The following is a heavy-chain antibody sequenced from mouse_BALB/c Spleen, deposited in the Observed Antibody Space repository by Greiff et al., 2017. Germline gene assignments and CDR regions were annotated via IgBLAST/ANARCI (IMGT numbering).Heavy chain of an antibody. J-gene: IGHJ1*01. CDR1: GFTFSSFG. D-gene: IGHD2-1*01. CDR2: ISSGSSTI. CDR3: ARLYYGNYEWYFDV. Sequence: EVQRVESGGGLVQPGGSRKLSCAASGFTFSSFGMHWVRQAPEKGLEWVAYISSGSSTIYYADTVKGRFTISRDNPKNTLFLQMTSLRSEDTAMYYCARLYYGNYEWYFDVWGAGTTVTVSS. V-gene: IGHV5-17*02.